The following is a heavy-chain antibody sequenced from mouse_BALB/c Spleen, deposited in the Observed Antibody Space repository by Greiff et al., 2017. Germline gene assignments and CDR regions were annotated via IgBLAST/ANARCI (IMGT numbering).Heavy chain of an antibody. Sequence: VQGVESGPGLVAPSQSLSITCTVSGFSLTGYGVNWVRQPPGKGLEWLGMIWGDGSTDYNSALKSRLSISKDNSKSQVFLKMNSLQTDDTARYYCAREGDPRDYAMDYWGQGTSVTVSS. CDR2: IWGDGST. CDR1: GFSLTGYG. J-gene: IGHJ4*01. D-gene: IGHD3-3*01. V-gene: IGHV2-6-7*01. CDR3: AREGDPRDYAMDY.